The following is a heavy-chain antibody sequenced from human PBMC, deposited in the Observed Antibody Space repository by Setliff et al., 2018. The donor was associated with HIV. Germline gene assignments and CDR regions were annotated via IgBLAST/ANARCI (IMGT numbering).Heavy chain of an antibody. D-gene: IGHD2-8*01. CDR2: IKQDGSEE. J-gene: IGHJ5*02. Sequence: GGSLRLSCAASGFTFSNYWMSWVRQVPGKGLEWVANIKQDGSEENYLSSVKGRFTISRDNAKNSLYLQMNSLRAEDTAVYYCARVLLRTNPLYGVASNWFDPWGQGTLVTVSS. CDR3: ARVLLRTNPLYGVASNWFDP. V-gene: IGHV3-7*03. CDR1: GFTFSNYW.